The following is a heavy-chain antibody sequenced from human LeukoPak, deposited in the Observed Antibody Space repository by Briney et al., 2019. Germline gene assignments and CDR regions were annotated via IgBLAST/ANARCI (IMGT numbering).Heavy chain of an antibody. CDR1: GFTFGGYG. V-gene: IGHV3-33*01. J-gene: IGHJ4*02. D-gene: IGHD1-14*01. Sequence: GGSLRLSCAGSGFTFGGYGMHWFRQTPGKGLEWVAVIAYDGSRAFYADSVKGRFTISRDNSKNTMSVQMDDLRAEDTAVYYCTRYNNDHFDYWGQGTLVTVS. CDR2: IAYDGSRA. CDR3: TRYNNDHFDY.